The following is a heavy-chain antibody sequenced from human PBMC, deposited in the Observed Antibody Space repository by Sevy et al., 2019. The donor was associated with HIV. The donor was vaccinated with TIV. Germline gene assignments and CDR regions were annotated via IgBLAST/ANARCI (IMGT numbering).Heavy chain of an antibody. Sequence: GGSLRLSCAASGFTFDDYGMSWVRQAPGKGLEWVSGINWNGGSTGYADSVKGRFTISRDNAKNSLYLQMNSLRAEDTALYHCARFFWSGSRIYYYYYMDVWGKGTTVTVSS. D-gene: IGHD3-3*01. CDR3: ARFFWSGSRIYYYYYMDV. V-gene: IGHV3-20*01. CDR2: INWNGGST. J-gene: IGHJ6*03. CDR1: GFTFDDYG.